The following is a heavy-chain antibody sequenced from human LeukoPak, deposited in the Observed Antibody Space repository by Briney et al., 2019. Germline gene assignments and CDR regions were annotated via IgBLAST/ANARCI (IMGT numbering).Heavy chain of an antibody. CDR2: ISDSGAGT. J-gene: IGHJ4*02. V-gene: IGHV3-23*01. D-gene: IGHD3-16*01. Sequence: PGGSLRLSCAASGFTFSSYTMSWVRQAPGKGLEWVSAISDSGAGTFYADSVKGRFTISGDNSRNTLYLQMNSVRAEDTAIYYCAKGRRGTYYFDYWGQGTLVTVSS. CDR3: AKGRRGTYYFDY. CDR1: GFTFSSYT.